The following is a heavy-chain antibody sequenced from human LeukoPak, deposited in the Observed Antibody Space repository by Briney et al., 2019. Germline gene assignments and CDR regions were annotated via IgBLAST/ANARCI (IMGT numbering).Heavy chain of an antibody. V-gene: IGHV1-46*01. Sequence: ASVKVSCKASGYTFTSYYMHWVRQAPGQGLEWMGIINPSGGSTSYAQKFQGRVTMTRDTSTSTVYMELSSLRSEDTAVYYCARDTFEEWQQLVRYYYYGMDVWGQGTTVTVSS. D-gene: IGHD6-13*01. CDR1: GYTFTSYY. CDR2: INPSGGST. CDR3: ARDTFEEWQQLVRYYYYGMDV. J-gene: IGHJ6*02.